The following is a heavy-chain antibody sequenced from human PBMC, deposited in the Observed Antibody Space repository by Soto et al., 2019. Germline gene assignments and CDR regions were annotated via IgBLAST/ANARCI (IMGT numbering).Heavy chain of an antibody. CDR3: ARDPGGTAAEGDGFDY. D-gene: IGHD6-13*01. V-gene: IGHV3-53*01. CDR2: IYSTGST. CDR1: GFTVSSNY. J-gene: IGHJ4*02. Sequence: EVQLVESGGGLIQPGGSLRLSCAASGFTVSSNYMSWVRQAPGKGLEWVSVIYSTGSTYYAASVKGRFTISRDNSKNTMYLQMNSLRAEDTAVYYCARDPGGTAAEGDGFDYWGQGTLVTVSS.